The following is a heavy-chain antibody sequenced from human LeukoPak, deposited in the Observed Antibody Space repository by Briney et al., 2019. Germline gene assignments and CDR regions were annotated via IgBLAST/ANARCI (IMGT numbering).Heavy chain of an antibody. CDR1: GYTFEDYG. J-gene: IGHJ4*02. CDR3: ARDPGVGSYPGTYYFDY. V-gene: IGHV3-20*04. D-gene: IGHD1-26*01. CDR2: INWNGGST. Sequence: GGSLRLSCAASGYTFEDYGMSWVRQAPGKGLEWVSGINWNGGSTGYADSVKGRFTISRDNAKNSLYLQMNSLRAEDTALYYCARDPGVGSYPGTYYFDYWGQGTLVTVSS.